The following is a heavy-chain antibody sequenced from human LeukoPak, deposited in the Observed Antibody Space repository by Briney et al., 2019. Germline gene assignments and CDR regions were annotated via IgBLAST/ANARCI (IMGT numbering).Heavy chain of an antibody. D-gene: IGHD2-15*01. Sequence: GGSLRLSCAASGFTFANYGMSWVRQAPGKGLEWVSGISGSGGSTYYADSVKGRFTISRDNSENTLYLQMNSLRDEDTAVYYCAKTAVVVTTTPWFDSWAREPWSPSPQ. J-gene: IGHJ5*01. CDR1: GFTFANYG. CDR3: AKTAVVVTTTPWFDS. CDR2: ISGSGGST. V-gene: IGHV3-23*01.